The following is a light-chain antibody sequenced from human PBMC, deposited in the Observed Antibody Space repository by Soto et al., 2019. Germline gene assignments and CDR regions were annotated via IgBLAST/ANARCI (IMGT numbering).Light chain of an antibody. CDR3: SSYVGTNSYV. J-gene: IGLJ1*01. Sequence: QSVLTQPASVSGSPGQSITISCTGTSSDVGGYNYVSWYQQHPGKAPKLIIYDVSKRPSGVPNRFSGSKSGNTAALTVSGLQAEDEADYYCSSYVGTNSYVFGTGTKVTVL. CDR2: DVS. CDR1: SSDVGGYNY. V-gene: IGLV2-8*01.